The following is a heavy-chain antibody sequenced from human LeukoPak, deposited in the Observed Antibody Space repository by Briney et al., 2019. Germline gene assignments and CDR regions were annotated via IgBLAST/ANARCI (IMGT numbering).Heavy chain of an antibody. Sequence: SVKVSCKASGGTFSSYAISWVRQAPGQGLEWMGRIIPILGIANYAQKFQGRVTITADKSTSTAYMELSSLRSEDTAVYYCASSPPAAGMKGNAFDIWGQGTMVTVSS. J-gene: IGHJ3*02. V-gene: IGHV1-69*04. CDR2: IIPILGIA. D-gene: IGHD6-13*01. CDR3: ASSPPAAGMKGNAFDI. CDR1: GGTFSSYA.